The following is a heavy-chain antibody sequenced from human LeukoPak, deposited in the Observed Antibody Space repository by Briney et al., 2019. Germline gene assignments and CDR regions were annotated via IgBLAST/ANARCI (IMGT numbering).Heavy chain of an antibody. V-gene: IGHV4-4*02. D-gene: IGHD3-9*01. Sequence: SETLSLTCAVSSGSLSSNNWWSWVRQPPGKGLEWIGEIYHSGSTNYNPSLKSRVTISVDKSKNQFSLKLSSVTAADTAVYYCASRHCDILTRYAWGQGTLVTVSS. CDR2: IYHSGST. CDR1: SGSLSSNNW. J-gene: IGHJ5*02. CDR3: ASRHCDILTRYA.